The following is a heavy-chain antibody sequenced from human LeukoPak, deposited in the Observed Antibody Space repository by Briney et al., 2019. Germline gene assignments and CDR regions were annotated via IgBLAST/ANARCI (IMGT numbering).Heavy chain of an antibody. V-gene: IGHV1-69*13. CDR3: AWAEGYYNAIDI. Sequence: SVKVSCKASGGTFSSYAISWVRQAPGQGLEWMGGIIPIFGTANYAQKFQGRVTITADESTSTAYMELSSLRSEDTAVYYCAWAEGYYNAIDIWGQGTMVTVSS. J-gene: IGHJ3*02. CDR1: GGTFSSYA. CDR2: IIPIFGTA. D-gene: IGHD3-3*01.